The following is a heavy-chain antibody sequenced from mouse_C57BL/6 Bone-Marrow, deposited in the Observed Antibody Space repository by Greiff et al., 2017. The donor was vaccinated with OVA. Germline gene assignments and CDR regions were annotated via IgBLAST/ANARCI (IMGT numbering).Heavy chain of an antibody. D-gene: IGHD2-3*01. J-gene: IGHJ3*01. V-gene: IGHV5-4*01. CDR1: GFTFRSYA. CDR3: ARAADGYSWFAY. CDR2: ISDGGSYT. Sequence: EVQLKESGGGLVKPGGSLKLSCAASGFTFRSYAMSWVRQTPEKRLEWVATISDGGSYTYYPDNVKGRFTISRDNAKNNLYLQMSHLKSEDTAMYYCARAADGYSWFAYWGQGTLVTVSA.